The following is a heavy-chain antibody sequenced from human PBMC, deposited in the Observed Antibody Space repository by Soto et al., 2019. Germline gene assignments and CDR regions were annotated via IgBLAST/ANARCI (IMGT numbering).Heavy chain of an antibody. CDR1: GYTFTSYG. CDR2: ISAYNGNT. V-gene: IGHV1-18*01. Sequence: ASVKVSCKASGYTFTSYGISWVRQAPGQGLEWMGWISAYNGNTNYAQKLQGRVTMTTDTSTSTAYMELRSLRSDDTAVYYCARDPWFGELDSYYYYGMDVWGQGTTVTVSS. J-gene: IGHJ6*02. D-gene: IGHD3-10*01. CDR3: ARDPWFGELDSYYYYGMDV.